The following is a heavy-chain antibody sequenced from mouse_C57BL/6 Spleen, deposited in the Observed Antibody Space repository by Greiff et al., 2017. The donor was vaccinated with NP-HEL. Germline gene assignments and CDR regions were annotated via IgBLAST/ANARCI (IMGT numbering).Heavy chain of an antibody. Sequence: EVKLMESGPELVKPGASVKISCKASGYSFTDYNMNWVKQSNGKSLEWIGVINPNYGTTSYNQKFKGKATLTVDQSSSTAYMQLNSLTSEDSAVYYCARNDYDLYYYAMDYWGQGTSVTVSS. CDR3: ARNDYDLYYYAMDY. V-gene: IGHV1-39*01. CDR1: GYSFTDYN. D-gene: IGHD2-4*01. CDR2: INPNYGTT. J-gene: IGHJ4*01.